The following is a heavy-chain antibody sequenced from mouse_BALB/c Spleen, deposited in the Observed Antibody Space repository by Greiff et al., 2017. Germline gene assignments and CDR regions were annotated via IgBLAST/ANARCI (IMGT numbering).Heavy chain of an antibody. CDR3: ARSTGLDY. CDR2: INPGSGGT. V-gene: IGHV1-54*01. CDR1: GYAFTNYL. D-gene: IGHD4-1*02. J-gene: IGHJ2*01. Sequence: VQLQQSGAELVRPGTSVKVSCKASGYAFTNYLIEWVKQRPGQGLEWIGVINPGSGGTNYNEKFKGKATLTADKSSSTAYMQLSSLTSDDSAVYFCARSTGLDYWGQGTTLTVSS.